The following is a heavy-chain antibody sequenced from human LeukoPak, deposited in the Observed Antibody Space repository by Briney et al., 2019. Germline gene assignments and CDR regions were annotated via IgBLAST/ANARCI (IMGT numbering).Heavy chain of an antibody. J-gene: IGHJ4*02. CDR2: IYYSGST. CDR3: ARNYCTSTSCYVD. Sequence: SETLSLTCTVSGVSMSSYYWSWIRQPPGKGLERIGYIYYSGSTNYNPSLKSRVTISVDTSKNQFSLKVTSVTAADTAVYFCARNYCTSTSCYVDWGQGTLVTVSS. V-gene: IGHV4-59*08. CDR1: GVSMSSYY. D-gene: IGHD2-2*01.